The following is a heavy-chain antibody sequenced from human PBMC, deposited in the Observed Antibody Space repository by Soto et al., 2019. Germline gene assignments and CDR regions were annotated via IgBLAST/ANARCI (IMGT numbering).Heavy chain of an antibody. CDR3: AREVVETSSLWFDP. Sequence: ASVKVSCKASGGTFSSYAISWVRQAPGQGLEWIGWMNTNTNTTDSAEVFEGRVSLTWDTSISPAYMQLNSLKIDDTAVYYCAREVVETSSLWFDPWGQGTLVTVSS. CDR2: MNTNTNTT. CDR1: GGTFSSYA. D-gene: IGHD6-6*01. V-gene: IGHV1-8*02. J-gene: IGHJ5*02.